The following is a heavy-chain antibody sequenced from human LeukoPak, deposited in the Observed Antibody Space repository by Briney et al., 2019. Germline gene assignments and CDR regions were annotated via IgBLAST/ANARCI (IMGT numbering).Heavy chain of an antibody. J-gene: IGHJ4*02. CDR3: ASRRYCSSTSCLDFDY. Sequence: GGSLRLSCAASGFTVSSNYMSWVRQAPGKGLEWVLVIYSGGSTYYADSVKGRFTISRDNSKNTLYLQMNSLRAEDTAVYYCASRRYCSSTSCLDFDYWGQGTLVTVSS. CDR2: IYSGGST. CDR1: GFTVSSNY. V-gene: IGHV3-53*01. D-gene: IGHD2-2*01.